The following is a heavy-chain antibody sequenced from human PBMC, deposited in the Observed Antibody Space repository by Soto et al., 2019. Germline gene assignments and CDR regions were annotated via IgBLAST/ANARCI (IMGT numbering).Heavy chain of an antibody. CDR1: GGTFSSYA. J-gene: IGHJ5*02. D-gene: IGHD6-19*01. V-gene: IGHV1-69*01. Sequence: QVQLVQSGAEVKKPGSSVKVSCKASGGTFSSYAISWVRQAPGQGLEWMGGIIPIFGTANYAQKFQGRVTITADESTSTAYMELSSLRSEDTAVYYCAREDSSGWFSGVTEENWLDPWGQGPLVTVSS. CDR2: IIPIFGTA. CDR3: AREDSSGWFSGVTEENWLDP.